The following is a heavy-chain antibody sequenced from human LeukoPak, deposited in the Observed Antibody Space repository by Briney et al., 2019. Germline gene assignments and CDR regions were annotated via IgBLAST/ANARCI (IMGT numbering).Heavy chain of an antibody. Sequence: GRSLRLSCAASGFTFSSYGMHWVRQAPGEGLEWVAVIWYDGSNKYYIDSVKGRFTISRDNSKNTLDLQMNSLRAEDTAVYYCARDRMALFDCWGQGTLVTVSS. V-gene: IGHV3-33*01. D-gene: IGHD5-24*01. CDR2: IWYDGSNK. J-gene: IGHJ4*02. CDR1: GFTFSSYG. CDR3: ARDRMALFDC.